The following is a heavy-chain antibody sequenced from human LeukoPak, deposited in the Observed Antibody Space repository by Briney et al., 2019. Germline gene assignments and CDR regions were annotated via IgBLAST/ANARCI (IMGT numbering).Heavy chain of an antibody. D-gene: IGHD3-22*01. V-gene: IGHV4-39*01. CDR2: IYYSGST. J-gene: IGHJ5*02. Sequence: SETLPLTCTVSGGSISSSYYYWGWIRQPPGKGLEWIGSIYYSGSTYYNPSLKSRVTISVDTSKNQFSLKLSSVTAADTAVYYCARHTPVLGHYDSSGYPNWFDPWGQGTLVTVSS. CDR1: GGSISSSYYY. CDR3: ARHTPVLGHYDSSGYPNWFDP.